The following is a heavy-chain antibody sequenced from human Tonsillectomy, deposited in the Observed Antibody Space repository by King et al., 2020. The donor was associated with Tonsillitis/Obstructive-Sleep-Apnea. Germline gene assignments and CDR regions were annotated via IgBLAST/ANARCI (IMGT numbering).Heavy chain of an antibody. V-gene: IGHV1-2*02. CDR2: INPNSGGT. J-gene: IGHJ4*02. CDR1: GYTFTGYY. Sequence: VQLVESGAEVEKPGASVKVSCKASGYTFTGYYMHWVRQAPGQGLEWMGWINPNSGGTNYAQKFQGRVTMTRDTSISTGYMELSRLRSDDTAVYYCARSRLNMVALGYWGQGTLVTVSS. D-gene: IGHD5-12*01. CDR3: ARSRLNMVALGY.